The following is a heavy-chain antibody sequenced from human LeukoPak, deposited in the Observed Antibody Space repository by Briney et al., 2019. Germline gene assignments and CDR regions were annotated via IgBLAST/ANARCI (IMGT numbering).Heavy chain of an antibody. V-gene: IGHV3-30*02. CDR2: IRYDGSNK. CDR1: GFTFSSYG. CDR3: ARGAGYCSSTSCYMGFDYYYYYYMDV. D-gene: IGHD2-2*02. J-gene: IGHJ6*03. Sequence: GESLRLSCAASGFTFSSYGMHWVRQAPGKGLEWVAFIRYDGSNKYYADSVKGRFTISRDNSKNTLYLQMNSLRAEDTAVYYCARGAGYCSSTSCYMGFDYYYYYYMDVWGKGTTVTVSS.